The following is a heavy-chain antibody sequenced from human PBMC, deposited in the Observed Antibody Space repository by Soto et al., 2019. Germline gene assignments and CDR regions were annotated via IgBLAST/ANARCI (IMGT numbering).Heavy chain of an antibody. Sequence: EVQLLESGGGLVQPGGSLRLSCAASGFTFSSYAMRWVRQAPGKGLEWVSAISGSGGSTDYADAVKGRFTISRDNSKNTLYLQMNSLRAEDTAVYYCASRGSGSYYDYWGQGTLVTVSS. V-gene: IGHV3-23*01. CDR2: ISGSGGST. CDR3: ASRGSGSYYDY. D-gene: IGHD1-26*01. CDR1: GFTFSSYA. J-gene: IGHJ4*02.